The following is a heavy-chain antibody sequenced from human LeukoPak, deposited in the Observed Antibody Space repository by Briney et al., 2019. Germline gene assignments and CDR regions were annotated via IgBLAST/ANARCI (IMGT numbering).Heavy chain of an antibody. Sequence: GGSLRLSCAASGLNFRSYEMNWVRQAPGKGLEWVSYISSSGSTIYYADSVKGRFTISRDNAKNSLYLQMNSLRAEDTAVYYCARDGWAAPLPLDEKFDYWGQGTLVTVSS. J-gene: IGHJ4*02. CDR2: ISSSGSTI. V-gene: IGHV3-48*03. D-gene: IGHD1-26*01. CDR3: ARDGWAAPLPLDEKFDY. CDR1: GLNFRSYE.